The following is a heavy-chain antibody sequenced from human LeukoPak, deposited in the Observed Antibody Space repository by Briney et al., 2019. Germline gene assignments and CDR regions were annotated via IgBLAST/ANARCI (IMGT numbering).Heavy chain of an antibody. CDR3: ARDRSEKYSTDY. V-gene: IGHV3-15*01. CDR2: IKSKTDGGTT. CDR1: GFTFSNAW. Sequence: GGSLRLSCAASGFTFSNAWMSWVRQAPGKGLEWVGRIKSKTDGGTTDYAAPVKGRFTISRDDSKNTLYLQMNSLRAEDTAVYYCARDRSEKYSTDYWGQGTLVTVSS. J-gene: IGHJ4*02. D-gene: IGHD2-21*01.